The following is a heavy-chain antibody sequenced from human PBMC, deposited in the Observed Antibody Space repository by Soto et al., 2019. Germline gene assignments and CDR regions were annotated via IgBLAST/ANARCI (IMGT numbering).Heavy chain of an antibody. CDR2: IHSGDTDL. J-gene: IGHJ3*02. V-gene: IGHV5-51*01. D-gene: IGHD2-2*01. CDR1: VYSLTNLW. Sequence: GESPKISWKGPVYSLTNLWLDWVRQMPGDGREWMGIIHSGDTDLRYSPFAKGQVTISADRSITTAYLQYSSLEASGTAMYYCARRVRAGVGYDDFDIWGQGTMVTVSS. CDR3: ARRVRAGVGYDDFDI.